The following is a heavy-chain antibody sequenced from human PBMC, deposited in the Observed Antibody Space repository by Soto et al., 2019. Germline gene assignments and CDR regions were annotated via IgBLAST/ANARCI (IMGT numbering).Heavy chain of an antibody. D-gene: IGHD2-2*01. CDR2: ISYDGSDK. J-gene: IGHJ4*02. CDR1: GFTFNTFG. CDR3: AKSPNFYCSSYHCYKYYFDY. V-gene: IGHV3-30*18. Sequence: QEQLVESGVGVVLPGRSLRLSCAASGFTFNTFGMHWVRQAPGKGLEWVAVISYDGSDKYYSDSVRGRFTISRDNSMNTLYLQMNSLRTEDTAVYYCAKSPNFYCSSYHCYKYYFDYWGQGTLVTVSS.